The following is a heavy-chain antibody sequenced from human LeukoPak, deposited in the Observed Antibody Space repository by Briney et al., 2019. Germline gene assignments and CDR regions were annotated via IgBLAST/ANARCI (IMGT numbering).Heavy chain of an antibody. CDR2: IGTDGYS. D-gene: IGHD4-23*01. J-gene: IGHJ4*02. CDR3: ARGTIGGNPASAY. Sequence: GGSLRLSCAASGFTFSTYEMNWVRQAPGRGLEWVSSIGTDGYSYSAVSVKGRFTISRDNAKSTLYLQMDSLTVEDTALYYCARGTIGGNPASAYWGQGTLVTVSS. V-gene: IGHV3-21*06. CDR1: GFTFSTYE.